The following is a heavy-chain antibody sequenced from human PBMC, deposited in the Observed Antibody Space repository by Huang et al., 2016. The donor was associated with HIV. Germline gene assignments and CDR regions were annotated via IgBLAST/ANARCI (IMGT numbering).Heavy chain of an antibody. V-gene: IGHV3-7*01. D-gene: IGHD1-7*01. CDR3: ATKTGAMDI. J-gene: IGHJ6*02. CDR2: IKQDESEK. CDR1: TFSFGAYW. Sequence: VESGGRLVQPGGSIRLSCVGSTFSFGAYWMSWVRQTPGKGVEWVANIKQDESEKYYVESVKGRFNISRDNAKKILFLQMDNVRVEDTATYYCATKTGAMDIWGRGTAVTVS.